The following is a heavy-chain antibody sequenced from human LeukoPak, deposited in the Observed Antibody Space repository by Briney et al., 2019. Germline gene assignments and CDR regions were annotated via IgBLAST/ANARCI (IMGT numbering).Heavy chain of an antibody. CDR3: AREPLYGSGSYSFDY. J-gene: IGHJ4*02. CDR2: ISSSGSTI. V-gene: IGHV3-48*03. D-gene: IGHD3-10*01. CDR1: GFTFSSYE. Sequence: GGSLRLSCAASGFTFSSYEMNWVRQAPGKGLEWVSYISSSGSTIYYADSVKGRFTISRDNAKNSLYLQMNSLRDEDTAVYYCAREPLYGSGSYSFDYWGQGTLVTVSS.